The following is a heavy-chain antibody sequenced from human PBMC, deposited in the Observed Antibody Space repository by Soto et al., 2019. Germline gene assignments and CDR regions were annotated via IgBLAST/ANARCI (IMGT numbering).Heavy chain of an antibody. J-gene: IGHJ4*02. CDR1: RFTVSSYG. CDR2: IWYDGSNK. V-gene: IGHV3-33*01. D-gene: IGHD3-22*01. CDR3: ARDRYYDSSGYSYYFDY. Sequence: PWCSIGISCAACRFTVSSYGMHGVRQTPGKGLEWVAVIWYDGSNKYYADSVKGRFTTSRDNSKNTLYLQMNSLRAEDTAVYYCARDRYYDSSGYSYYFDYWGQGTLVTVSS.